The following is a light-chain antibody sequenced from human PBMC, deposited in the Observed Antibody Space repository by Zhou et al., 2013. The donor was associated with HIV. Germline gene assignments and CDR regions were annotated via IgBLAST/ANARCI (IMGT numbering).Light chain of an antibody. Sequence: ERVMTQSPSTLSLSPGERATLSCRASQSVRSGLAWYQQKPGQAPRLLIYDASTRATGIPRRFSGSGSGTEFILTISSLQPEDFAVYYCQQYDNWPPLTFGGGTKLEIK. CDR3: QQYDNWPPLT. CDR1: QSVRSG. CDR2: DAS. J-gene: IGKJ4*01. V-gene: IGKV3-15*01.